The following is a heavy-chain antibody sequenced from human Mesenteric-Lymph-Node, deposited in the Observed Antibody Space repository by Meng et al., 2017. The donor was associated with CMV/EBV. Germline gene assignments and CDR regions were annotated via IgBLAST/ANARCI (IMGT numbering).Heavy chain of an antibody. CDR2: INHSGSS. CDR3: ARGERTTVLLWFGEYYYGMDV. D-gene: IGHD3-10*01. V-gene: IGHV4-34*01. Sequence: SETLSLTCAFYVGSFSVYYWSWIRQPPGKGLEWIGEINHSGSSNYNPSLKSRVTISVDPSKNQFSLKLSSVTAADTAVYYCARGERTTVLLWFGEYYYGMDVWGQGTTVTVSS. J-gene: IGHJ6*02. CDR1: VGSFSVYY.